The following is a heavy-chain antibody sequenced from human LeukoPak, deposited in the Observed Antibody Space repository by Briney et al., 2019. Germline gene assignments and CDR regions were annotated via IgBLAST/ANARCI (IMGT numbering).Heavy chain of an antibody. V-gene: IGHV4-39*07. CDR3: ANRLEGDGIAAADDAFDI. CDR1: GGSISSSSYY. CDR2: IYYSGST. Sequence: SETLSLTCTVSGGSISSSSYYWGRIRKPPGKGLEWIGSIYYSGSTYYNPSLKSRVTISVDTSKNQFSLKLSSVTAADTAVYYCANRLEGDGIAAADDAFDIWGQGTMVTVSS. D-gene: IGHD6-13*01. J-gene: IGHJ3*02.